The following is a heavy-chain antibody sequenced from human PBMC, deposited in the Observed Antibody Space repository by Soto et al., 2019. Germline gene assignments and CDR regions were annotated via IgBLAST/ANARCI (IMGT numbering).Heavy chain of an antibody. CDR2: ISGSGGST. V-gene: IGHV3-23*01. Sequence: PGGSLRLSCAASGFTFSSYAMSWVRQAPGKGLEWVSAISGSGGSTYYADSVKGRFTISRDNSKNTLYLQMNSLRAEDTAVYYCAKSPWAIFGVVIQPDTYFDYWGQGTLVTVSS. CDR3: AKSPWAIFGVVIQPDTYFDY. CDR1: GFTFSSYA. D-gene: IGHD3-3*01. J-gene: IGHJ4*02.